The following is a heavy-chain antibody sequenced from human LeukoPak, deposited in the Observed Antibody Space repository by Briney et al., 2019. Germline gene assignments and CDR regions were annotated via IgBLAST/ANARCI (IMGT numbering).Heavy chain of an antibody. J-gene: IGHJ5*02. CDR2: ISGGGGNT. CDR1: GFNFNSYG. Sequence: GGSLRLSCVASGFNFNSYGMTWVRQAPGKGLEWVSSISGGGGNTYYADSVKGRFTISRDNPKNKVYLQMDSLRVEDTAVYYCARGAAGGMYNWFDLWGQGTLVTVSS. V-gene: IGHV3-23*01. D-gene: IGHD6-13*01. CDR3: ARGAAGGMYNWFDL.